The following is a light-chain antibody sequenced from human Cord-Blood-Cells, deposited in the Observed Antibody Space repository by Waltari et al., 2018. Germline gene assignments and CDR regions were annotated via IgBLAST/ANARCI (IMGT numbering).Light chain of an antibody. CDR1: SSDVGSYNL. CDR3: CSYAGSSDVV. Sequence: QSALTQPASVSGSPGQSITISCTGTSSDVGSYNLVSWYQQHPGKAPKLMIYEGSKRPSGVSKRFAGSTSGNTASLTISGLQAEDEADYYCCSYAGSSDVVFGGGTKRTVL. V-gene: IGLV2-23*01. CDR2: EGS. J-gene: IGLJ2*01.